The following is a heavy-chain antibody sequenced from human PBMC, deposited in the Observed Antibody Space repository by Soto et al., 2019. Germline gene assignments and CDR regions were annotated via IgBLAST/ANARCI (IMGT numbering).Heavy chain of an antibody. CDR3: ARPRSMSSRGFDM. CDR1: GYPFSRHW. J-gene: IGHJ3*02. CDR2: ISPDGTVT. V-gene: IGHV3-74*01. Sequence: EVQLVESGGGLVQPGGSLRLSCAASGYPFSRHWIHWVRQAPGQGPVGVSRISPDGTVTDYADSVEGPFTISRDNAQNTLYLQMSSLRAEDTAVYYCARPRSMSSRGFDMWGQGTMVIVSS. D-gene: IGHD1-26*01.